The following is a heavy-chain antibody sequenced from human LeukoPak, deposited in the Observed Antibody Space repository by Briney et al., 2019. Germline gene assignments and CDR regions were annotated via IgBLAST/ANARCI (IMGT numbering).Heavy chain of an antibody. CDR2: INPNSGGT. Sequence: ASVKVSCKASGYTFTGYYMHWVRQAPGQGLEWMGWINPNSGGTNYAQKFQGRVTMTRDTSISTAYMELSRLRSDDTAVYYCARDGGPYDSSGYNDYWGQGTLVTVSS. D-gene: IGHD3-22*01. CDR3: ARDGGPYDSSGYNDY. J-gene: IGHJ4*02. V-gene: IGHV1-2*02. CDR1: GYTFTGYY.